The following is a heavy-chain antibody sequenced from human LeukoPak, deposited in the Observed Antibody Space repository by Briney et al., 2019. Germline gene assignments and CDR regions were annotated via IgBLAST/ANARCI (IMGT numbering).Heavy chain of an antibody. J-gene: IGHJ4*02. CDR1: GGSFSGYY. D-gene: IGHD2-15*01. CDR3: ARFLAGYCSGGSCYHFDY. CDR2: INHSGST. V-gene: IGHV4-34*01. Sequence: KPSETLSLTCAVYGGSFSGYYWSWIRQPPGKGLEWIGEINHSGSTNYNPSLKSRVTISVDTSKNQFSLKLSSVTAADTAVYYCARFLAGYCSGGSCYHFDYWGQGTLVTVSS.